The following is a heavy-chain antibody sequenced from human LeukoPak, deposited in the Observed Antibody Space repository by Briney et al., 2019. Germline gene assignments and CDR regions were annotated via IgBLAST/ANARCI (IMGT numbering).Heavy chain of an antibody. Sequence: SETLSLTCAVYGGSFSGYYWNWIRQPPGKGLEWIGEINHSGSANYNPSLKSRVTISVDTSKNQFSLKLSSVTAADTAVYYCARGQVFDFWNGSYPYYFDYWGQGALVTVSS. D-gene: IGHD3-3*01. J-gene: IGHJ4*02. V-gene: IGHV4-34*01. CDR3: ARGQVFDFWNGSYPYYFDY. CDR2: INHSGSA. CDR1: GGSFSGYY.